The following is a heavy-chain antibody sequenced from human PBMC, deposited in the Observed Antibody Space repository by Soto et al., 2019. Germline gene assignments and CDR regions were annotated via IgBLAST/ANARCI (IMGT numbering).Heavy chain of an antibody. D-gene: IGHD5-18*01. CDR3: ARDVPSGYSYGFEY. J-gene: IGHJ4*02. V-gene: IGHV1-18*01. CDR1: GYTFTSYG. CDR2: ISAYNGNT. Sequence: ASVKVSCKASGYTFTSYGISWFRQAPGQGLEWMGWISAYNGNTNYAQKLQGRVTMTTDTSTSRAYMELRSLRSDDTAVYYCARDVPSGYSYGFEYWGQGTLVTVSS.